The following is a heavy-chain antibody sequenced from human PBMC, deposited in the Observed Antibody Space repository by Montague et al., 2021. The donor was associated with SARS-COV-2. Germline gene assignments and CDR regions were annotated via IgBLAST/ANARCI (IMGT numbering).Heavy chain of an antibody. CDR3: ARDSGITIFGVVIMQAFDI. Sequence: TLSLTCTVSGGSISSGGYYWSWIRQHPGKGLEWIGYIYYSGSTYYNPSLKIRVTISLDTSKNQFPLKLSSVTAADTAVYYCARDSGITIFGVVIMQAFDIWGQGTMVTVSS. D-gene: IGHD3-3*01. V-gene: IGHV4-31*03. CDR2: IYYSGST. CDR1: GGSISSGGYY. J-gene: IGHJ3*02.